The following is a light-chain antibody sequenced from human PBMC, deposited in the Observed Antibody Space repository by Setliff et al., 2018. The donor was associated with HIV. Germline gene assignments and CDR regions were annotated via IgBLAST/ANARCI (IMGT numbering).Light chain of an antibody. V-gene: IGLV2-14*03. CDR2: DVS. J-gene: IGLJ1*01. CDR3: SSYTSSTPLYV. CDR1: SSDVGTYNF. Sequence: QSALTQPASASGSPGQSITISCTGTSSDVGTYNFVSWYQQHPGKGPKLMIYDVSNRPSGVSNRFSGSKSGNTASLTISGLQAADEADYYCSSYTSSTPLYVFGTGTKVTV.